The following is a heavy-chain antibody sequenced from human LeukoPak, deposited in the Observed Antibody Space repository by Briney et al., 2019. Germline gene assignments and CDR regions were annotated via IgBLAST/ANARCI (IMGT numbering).Heavy chain of an antibody. Sequence: ASVKVSCKASGYTFTGYYMHWVRLAPGQGLEWMGWINPNSGGTNYAQKFQGRVTMTRDTSISTAYMELSRLRSDDTAVYYCARDKYYYDSSGPAPFDYWGQGTLVTVSS. CDR2: INPNSGGT. V-gene: IGHV1-2*02. J-gene: IGHJ4*02. CDR3: ARDKYYYDSSGPAPFDY. CDR1: GYTFTGYY. D-gene: IGHD3-22*01.